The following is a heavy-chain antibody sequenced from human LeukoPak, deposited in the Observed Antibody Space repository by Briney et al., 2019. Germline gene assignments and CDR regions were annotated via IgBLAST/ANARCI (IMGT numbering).Heavy chain of an antibody. CDR3: ARQGYSSGYNWFDP. Sequence: SETLSLTCTVSGGSISSSSYYWGWIRQPPGKGLEWIGSIYYSGSTHYNPSLKSRVTISVDTSKNQFSLKLSSVTAADTAAYYCARQGYSSGYNWFDPWGQGTLVTVSS. CDR2: IYYSGST. V-gene: IGHV4-39*01. J-gene: IGHJ5*02. D-gene: IGHD6-19*01. CDR1: GGSISSSSYY.